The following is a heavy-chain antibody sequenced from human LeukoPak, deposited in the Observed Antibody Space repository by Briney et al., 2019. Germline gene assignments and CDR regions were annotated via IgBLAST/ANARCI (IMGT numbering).Heavy chain of an antibody. J-gene: IGHJ4*02. CDR3: ATGGRSGMAFDF. Sequence: GGSLRLSCSFSGXIASSNYMAWVRQAPGKGLQWISFIYGGGNTLYADSVMGRFSISRDDSKTTLYLQMNSLRAEDTAVYYCATGGRSGMAFDFWGQGTLVTVSS. CDR1: GXIASSNY. V-gene: IGHV3-53*01. D-gene: IGHD5-24*01. CDR2: IYGGGNT.